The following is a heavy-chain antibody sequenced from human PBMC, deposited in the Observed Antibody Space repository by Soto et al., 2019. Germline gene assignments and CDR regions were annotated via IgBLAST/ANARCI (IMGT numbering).Heavy chain of an antibody. V-gene: IGHV3-30-3*01. CDR2: ISYDGSNK. J-gene: IGHJ6*02. CDR1: GFTFSSYA. Sequence: PGGSLRLSCAASGFTFSSYAMHWVRQAPGKGLEWVAVISYDGSNKYYADSVKGRFTISRDNSKNTLYLQMNSLRAEDTAVYYCAGNEKQWLVPAYYYYGMDVWGQGTTVTVSS. CDR3: AGNEKQWLVPAYYYYGMDV. D-gene: IGHD6-19*01.